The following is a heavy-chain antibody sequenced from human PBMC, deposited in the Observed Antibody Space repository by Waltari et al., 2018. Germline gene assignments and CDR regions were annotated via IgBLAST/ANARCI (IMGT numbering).Heavy chain of an antibody. CDR3: ARAFWSGSSYYFDY. V-gene: IGHV4-38-2*01. CDR1: GGCISSVYP. Sequence: QVHLQESGPGLVKPSESLSLTCGVSGGCISSVYPWAWIRQPPGTKLEWLGTIFPRGTTSYHPSLSSRVTISVDTYKNHFSLKLASATAADTAVYYCARAFWSGSSYYFDYWGQGILVAVSS. J-gene: IGHJ4*02. CDR2: IFPRGTT. D-gene: IGHD3-3*01.